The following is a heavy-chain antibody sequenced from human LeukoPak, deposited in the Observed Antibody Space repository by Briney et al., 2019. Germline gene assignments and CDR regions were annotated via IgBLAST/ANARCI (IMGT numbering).Heavy chain of an antibody. V-gene: IGHV4-34*01. J-gene: IGHJ6*03. CDR3: ARLTDYYYYMDV. CDR1: GGSFSGYY. CDR2: INLSGNT. Sequence: SETLSLTCAVYGGSFSGYYWSWIRQPPGKGLEWIGEINLSGNTNYNPSLKSRVTISVDTSKNQFSLKLSSVTAADTAVYYCARLTDYYYYMDVWGKGTTVTISS.